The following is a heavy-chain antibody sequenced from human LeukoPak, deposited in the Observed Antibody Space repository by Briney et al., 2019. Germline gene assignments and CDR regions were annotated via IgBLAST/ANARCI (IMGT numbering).Heavy chain of an antibody. D-gene: IGHD6-13*01. V-gene: IGHV3-33*01. CDR3: ARDPARAAAGRFDY. J-gene: IGHJ4*02. CDR2: IWYDGSNK. CDR1: GFSFSGYW. Sequence: GGSLRLSCAASGFSFSGYWMSWVRQTPGKGLEWVAVIWYDGSNKYYADSVKGRFTISRDNSKNTLYLQMNSLRAEDTAVYCCARDPARAAAGRFDYWGQGTLVTVSS.